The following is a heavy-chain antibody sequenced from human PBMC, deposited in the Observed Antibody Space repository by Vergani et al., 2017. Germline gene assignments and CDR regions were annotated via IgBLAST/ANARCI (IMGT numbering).Heavy chain of an antibody. CDR3: ARDSGDFWSGYGINYYYYYMDV. D-gene: IGHD3-3*01. J-gene: IGHJ6*03. CDR1: VGSLSSVGYY. V-gene: IGHV4-31*03. CDR2: IYYSGGT. Sequence: QVQLQESGPGLVKPSQTLSLTCTVSVGSLSSVGYYWTWIPQHPGKGLEWIGYIYYSGGTYYTPPLKSRVTISVDTSKNQFSLKLSSVTAADTAVYYCARDSGDFWSGYGINYYYYYMDVWGKGTTVTVSS.